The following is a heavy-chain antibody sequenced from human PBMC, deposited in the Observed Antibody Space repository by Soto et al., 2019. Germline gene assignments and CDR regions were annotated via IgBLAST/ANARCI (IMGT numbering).Heavy chain of an antibody. Sequence: QVQLVESGGGVVQPGRSLRLSCAASGFTFSSYGMHWVRQAPGKGLEWGAVIWYDGSNNNYADSVKGRFSISRDNSKNTLYLQMNSLRAEDTAVYYCARDGPGGFYDYPRFDYWGQGTLVTVSS. V-gene: IGHV3-33*01. CDR3: ARDGPGGFYDYPRFDY. J-gene: IGHJ4*02. CDR1: GFTFSSYG. D-gene: IGHD5-12*01. CDR2: IWYDGSNN.